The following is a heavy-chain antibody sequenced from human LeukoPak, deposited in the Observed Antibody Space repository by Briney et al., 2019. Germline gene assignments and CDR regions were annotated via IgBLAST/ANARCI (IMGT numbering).Heavy chain of an antibody. CDR1: GGSFSDYY. Sequence: PSETLSLTCAVYGGSFSDYYWNWIRQPPGKGLEWIGEINHGGGTNYNPSFKSRATISVDTSKKQFSLNPSSVTVADTAVYYCARGEDGTGDYRPTYFDSWGQGTLVTVSS. J-gene: IGHJ4*02. D-gene: IGHD4-17*01. V-gene: IGHV4-34*01. CDR2: INHGGGT. CDR3: ARGEDGTGDYRPTYFDS.